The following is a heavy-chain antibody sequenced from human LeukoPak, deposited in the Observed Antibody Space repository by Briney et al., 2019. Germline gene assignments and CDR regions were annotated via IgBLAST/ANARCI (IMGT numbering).Heavy chain of an antibody. V-gene: IGHV3-30*04. J-gene: IGHJ6*03. CDR2: ISYDGSNK. CDR1: GFTFSSYA. CDR3: ARVSSTRLSRDYYYYMDV. Sequence: GGSLRLSCAASGFTFSSYAMHWVRQAPGKGLEWVAVISYDGSNKYYADSVKGRFTISRDNSKNTLYLQMNSLRAEDTAVYYCARVSSTRLSRDYYYYMDVWGKGTTVTVSS. D-gene: IGHD2-2*01.